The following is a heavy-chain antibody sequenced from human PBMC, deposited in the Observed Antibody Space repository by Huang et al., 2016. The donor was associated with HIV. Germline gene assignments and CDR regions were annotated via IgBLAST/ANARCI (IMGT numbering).Heavy chain of an antibody. Sequence: EEQLVQSGAEVKKPGESLKISCEGSGYSFAKYWIGGVRQMPGKGLEWMGISYPDDSDTGYSPSFQGQVSISADKSISTAYLQWSSLKASDTAMYYCARLDTARNYYYYGLDVWGQGTSVIVSS. CDR3: ARLDTARNYYYYGLDV. J-gene: IGHJ6*02. V-gene: IGHV5-51*01. CDR2: SYPDDSDT. D-gene: IGHD5-18*01. CDR1: GYSFAKYW.